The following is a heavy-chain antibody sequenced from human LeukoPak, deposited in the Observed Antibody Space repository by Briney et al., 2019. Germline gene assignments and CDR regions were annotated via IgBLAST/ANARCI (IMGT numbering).Heavy chain of an antibody. D-gene: IGHD3-10*01. CDR2: INSDGSST. CDR1: GFTFSSYW. CDR3: ARDFGMLWFGEYRFDY. V-gene: IGHV3-74*01. J-gene: IGHJ4*02. Sequence: PGGSLRLSCAASGFTFSSYWMHWVRQAPGKGLVWVSRINSDGSSTSYADSVKGRFTISRDNAKNTLYLQMNSLRAEDTAVYYCARDFGMLWFGEYRFDYWGQGTLVTVSS.